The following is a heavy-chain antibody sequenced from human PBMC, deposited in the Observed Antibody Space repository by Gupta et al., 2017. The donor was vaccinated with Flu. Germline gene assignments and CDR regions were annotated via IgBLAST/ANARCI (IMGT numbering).Heavy chain of an antibody. D-gene: IGHD6-13*01. CDR3: ARGDSSSWYYYYGMDV. J-gene: IGHJ6*02. V-gene: IGHV4-31*03. CDR2: IYYSGST. Sequence: QVQLQESGPGLVKPSQTLSLTCTVSGGSISSGGYFWSWIRQHPGKGLEWIGYIYYSGSTYYNPSLKSRVTISVDTSKNQFSLKLSSVTAADTAVYYCARGDSSSWYYYYGMDVWGQETTVTVSS. CDR1: GGSISSGGYF.